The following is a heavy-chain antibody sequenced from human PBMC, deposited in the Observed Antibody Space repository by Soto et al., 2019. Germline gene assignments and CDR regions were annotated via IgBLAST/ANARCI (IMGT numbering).Heavy chain of an antibody. CDR2: ISGSGGST. J-gene: IGHJ6*02. CDR3: AKDLSVTTFYYYGMDV. CDR1: GFPFSSYA. D-gene: IGHD4-4*01. Sequence: GGSLRLSCAASGFPFSSYAMSWVRQAPGKGLEWVSAISGSGGSTYYADSVKGRFTISRDNSKNTLYLQMNSLRAEDTAVYYCAKDLSVTTFYYYGMDVWGQGTTVTVSS. V-gene: IGHV3-23*01.